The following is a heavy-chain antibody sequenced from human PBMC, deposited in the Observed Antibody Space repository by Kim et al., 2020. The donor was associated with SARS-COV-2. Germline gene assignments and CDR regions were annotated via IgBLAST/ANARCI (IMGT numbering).Heavy chain of an antibody. Sequence: GGSLRLSCAASGFTFSSYAMSWVRQAPGKGLEWVSAISGSGGSTYYADSVKGRFTISRDNSKNTLYLQMNSLRAEDTAVYYCAKRACSSTSCYTFSGVAFDIWGQGTMVTVSS. CDR3: AKRACSSTSCYTFSGVAFDI. J-gene: IGHJ3*02. CDR1: GFTFSSYA. CDR2: ISGSGGST. V-gene: IGHV3-23*01. D-gene: IGHD2-2*02.